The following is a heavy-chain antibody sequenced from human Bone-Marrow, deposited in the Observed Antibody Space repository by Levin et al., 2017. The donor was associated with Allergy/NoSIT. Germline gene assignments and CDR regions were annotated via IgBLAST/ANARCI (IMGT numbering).Heavy chain of an antibody. CDR1: GGSISSYY. V-gene: IGHV4-59*01. Sequence: PSETLSLTCTVSGGSISSYYWSWIRQPPGKGLEWIGYIYYSGSTNYNPSLKSRVTISVDTSKNQFSLKLSSVTAADTAVYYCAREGRAGWFDPWGQGTLVTVSS. CDR2: IYYSGST. CDR3: AREGRAGWFDP. J-gene: IGHJ5*02.